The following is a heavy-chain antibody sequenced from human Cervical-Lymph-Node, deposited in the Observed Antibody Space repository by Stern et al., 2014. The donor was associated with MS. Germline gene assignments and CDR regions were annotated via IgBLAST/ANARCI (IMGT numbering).Heavy chain of an antibody. J-gene: IGHJ4*02. V-gene: IGHV1-46*01. D-gene: IGHD3/OR15-3a*01. CDR3: ASGTGSKRPTGNY. Sequence: QVQLVQSGAEVKKPGASVKVSCKASGYTFTSHYMHWVRQAPGQGLEWVGIINPSGDSASYAQKFQCRVTMTRDTSTSTVYMELSSLRSEDTAVYYCASGTGSKRPTGNYWGQGTLVTVSS. CDR1: GYTFTSHY. CDR2: INPSGDSA.